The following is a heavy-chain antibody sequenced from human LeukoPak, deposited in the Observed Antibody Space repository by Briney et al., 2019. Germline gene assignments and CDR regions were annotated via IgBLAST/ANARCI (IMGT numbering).Heavy chain of an antibody. Sequence: SETLSLTCTVSGGSISNYYWNWIRQSPGKGLEWIGYILSSGSTHHNPSLRSRISLSVDTSKNQFSLKLSSVTAADTAVYYCARRVISEFSIDKGNWLDPWGQGTLVTVSS. CDR1: GGSISNYY. J-gene: IGHJ5*02. CDR3: ARRVISEFSIDKGNWLDP. V-gene: IGHV4-4*09. D-gene: IGHD3-3*02. CDR2: ILSSGST.